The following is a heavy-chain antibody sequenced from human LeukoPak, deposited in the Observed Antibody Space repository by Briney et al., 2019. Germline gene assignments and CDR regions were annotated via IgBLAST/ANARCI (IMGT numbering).Heavy chain of an antibody. CDR2: ISSSSSYI. CDR1: GFTFSSYS. D-gene: IGHD5-18*01. V-gene: IGHV3-21*01. J-gene: IGHJ4*02. CDR3: ARLPSYGSGRDY. Sequence: PGGSLRLSCAASGFTFSSYSMNWVRQAPGKGLEWVSSISSSSSYIYYADSVKGRFTISRDNAKNSLHLQMNSLRAEDTAVYYCARLPSYGSGRDYWGQGTLVTVSS.